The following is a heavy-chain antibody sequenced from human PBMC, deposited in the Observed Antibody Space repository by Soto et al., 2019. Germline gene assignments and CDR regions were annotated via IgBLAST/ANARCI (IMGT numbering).Heavy chain of an antibody. Sequence: QLQLQESGPGLVKPSETLSLTCTVSGGSISSSSYYWGWIRQPPGKGLEWMGSIYYSGSTYYNPSLKSRVTISVDTSKNQFSLKLSSVTAADTAVYYCARLANYDFWSGFFHWYFDLWGRGTLVTVSS. D-gene: IGHD3-3*01. CDR3: ARLANYDFWSGFFHWYFDL. V-gene: IGHV4-39*01. CDR1: GGSISSSSYY. J-gene: IGHJ2*01. CDR2: IYYSGST.